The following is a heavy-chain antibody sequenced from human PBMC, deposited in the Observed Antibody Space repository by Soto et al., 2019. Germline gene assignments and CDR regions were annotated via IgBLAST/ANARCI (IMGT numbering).Heavy chain of an antibody. CDR3: GRESTGEQQRVLGARTGFDP. CDR1: GGSISSYY. J-gene: IGHJ5*02. CDR2: IYYSGST. D-gene: IGHD6-13*01. V-gene: IGHV4-59*01. Sequence: SETLSLTCTVSGGSISSYYWSWIRQPPGKGLEWIGYIYYSGSTNYNPSLKSRVTISVDTSKNQFSLKLSSVTAADTAVYYCGRESTGEQQRVLGARTGFDPWGQGTLVTVSS.